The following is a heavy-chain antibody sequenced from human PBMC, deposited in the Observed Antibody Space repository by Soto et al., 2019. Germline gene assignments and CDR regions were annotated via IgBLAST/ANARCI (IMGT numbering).Heavy chain of an antibody. CDR1: GYTFTGYY. Sequence: ASVKVSCKASGYTFTGYYVHWVRQAPGQGLEWRGWINPNSGDTYLAQRFQGRVTMNRDTSIGTAYMELRGLTSDDTAEYYCAKGGXIVAAGTRVYLYNAMDVWGQGTTVTVSS. CDR3: AKGGXIVAAGTRVYLYNAMDV. V-gene: IGHV1-2*02. D-gene: IGHD1-26*01. CDR2: INPNSGDT. J-gene: IGHJ6*02.